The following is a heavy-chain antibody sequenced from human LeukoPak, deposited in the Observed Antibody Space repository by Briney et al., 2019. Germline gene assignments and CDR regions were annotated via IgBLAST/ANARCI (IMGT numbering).Heavy chain of an antibody. CDR1: GFTFSDYS. D-gene: IGHD6-13*01. Sequence: GGSLRLSWAASGFTFSDYSMNWVRQAPGKGLEDLSYINSDGKTTWYADSVKGRFTASRDNAKNSLYLQMNSLRVEDTAVYYCASRSINWYRGNNRFDPWGQGTLVTVSS. V-gene: IGHV3-48*01. CDR2: INSDGKTT. J-gene: IGHJ5*02. CDR3: ASRSINWYRGNNRFDP.